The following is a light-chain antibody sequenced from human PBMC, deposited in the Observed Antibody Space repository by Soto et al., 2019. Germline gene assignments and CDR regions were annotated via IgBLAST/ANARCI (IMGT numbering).Light chain of an antibody. CDR1: QSVNSNY. V-gene: IGKV3-20*01. CDR3: QQYGSSPKT. J-gene: IGKJ1*01. CDR2: GAS. Sequence: EIVLTQSPGTLSLSPGERATLSCRASQSVNSNYLAWYQQKPGQAPRLLIYGASSRATGIPDRFSGNGSGTDFTLTISRLEPEDFAVHYCQQYGSSPKTFGQGTKVEIK.